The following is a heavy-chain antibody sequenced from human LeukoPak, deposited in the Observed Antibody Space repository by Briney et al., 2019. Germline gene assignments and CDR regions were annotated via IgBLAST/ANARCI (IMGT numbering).Heavy chain of an antibody. J-gene: IGHJ6*02. CDR2: ISGSGGST. D-gene: IGHD6-13*01. Sequence: PGGSLRLSCAASGFTFSSYAMSWVRQAPGKGLEWVSAISGSGGSTYYADSVKGRFTIFRDNSKNTLYLQMNSLRAEDTAVYYCAKDQAAGTGYYYYGMDVWGQGTTVTVSS. CDR1: GFTFSSYA. V-gene: IGHV3-23*01. CDR3: AKDQAAGTGYYYYGMDV.